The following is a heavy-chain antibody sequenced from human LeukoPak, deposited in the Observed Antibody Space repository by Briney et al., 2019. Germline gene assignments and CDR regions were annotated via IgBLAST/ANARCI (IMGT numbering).Heavy chain of an antibody. CDR3: ARDLTTGSNWFDP. J-gene: IGHJ5*02. CDR2: ISSSSNYM. D-gene: IGHD4/OR15-4a*01. CDR1: GFTFSSYA. Sequence: GGSLRLSCAASGFTFSSYAMSWVRQAPGKGLEWVSSISSSSNYMYYADSVKGRFTISRDNAKNSLYLQMNSLRAEDTAVYYCARDLTTGSNWFDPWGQGTLVTVSS. V-gene: IGHV3-21*01.